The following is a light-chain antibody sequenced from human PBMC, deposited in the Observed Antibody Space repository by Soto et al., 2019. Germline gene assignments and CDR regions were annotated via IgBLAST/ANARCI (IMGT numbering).Light chain of an antibody. J-gene: IGLJ2*01. CDR3: ASYTHSSTII. CDR2: EVS. CDR1: NSDIGYYNY. V-gene: IGLV2-14*01. Sequence: QSALAQPASVSGSPGQSITISCTGTNSDIGYYNYVSWYQQLPGKAPRLLISEVSNRPSGVSDRFSGSKSGNTASLSISGLQAGDEADYYCASYTHSSTIIFGGGTKLTVL.